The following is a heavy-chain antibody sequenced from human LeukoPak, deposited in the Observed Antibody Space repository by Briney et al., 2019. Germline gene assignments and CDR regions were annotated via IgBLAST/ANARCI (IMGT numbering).Heavy chain of an antibody. CDR2: IKNKTDGGTT. D-gene: IGHD2-21*01. J-gene: IGHJ4*02. Sequence: PGGSPRLSFAAPGFTFSNAWISWVRQPPGPGLESVGSIKNKTDGGTTEYATPVKGRLTISRDDSKNTLYLQMNSLKTEDTAVYYCTTFGDGLRFTDYWGQGTLVTVSS. CDR3: TTFGDGLRFTDY. CDR1: GFTFSNAW. V-gene: IGHV3-15*01.